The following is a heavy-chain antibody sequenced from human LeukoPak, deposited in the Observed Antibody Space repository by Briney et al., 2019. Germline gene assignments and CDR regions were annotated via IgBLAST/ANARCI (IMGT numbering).Heavy chain of an antibody. CDR1: GFTFSDYW. CDR2: IDLAGQYT. V-gene: IGHV3-74*01. CDR3: AKDRMKWRVAAASIEY. J-gene: IGHJ4*02. D-gene: IGHD2-2*01. Sequence: GGSLRLSCAASGFTFSDYWMHWVRQAPGKGLMWVSTIDLAGQYTTYADSVKGRFTISRDNAKDTLYLQMNSLRGDDTAVYYCAKDRMKWRVAAASIEYWGRGTLVTVST.